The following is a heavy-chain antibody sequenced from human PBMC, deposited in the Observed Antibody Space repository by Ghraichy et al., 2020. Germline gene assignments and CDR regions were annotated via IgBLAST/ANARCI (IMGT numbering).Heavy chain of an antibody. V-gene: IGHV4-39*01. J-gene: IGHJ6*03. CDR1: GGSISSSSYY. D-gene: IGHD3-3*01. CDR2: IYYSGST. CDR3: ARGLKEWLLFPLRLGYMDV. Sequence: ETLSLTCTVSGGSISSSSYYWGWIRQPPGKGLEWIGSIYYSGSTYYNPSLKSRVTISVDTSKNQFSLKLSSVTAADTAVYYCARGLKEWLLFPLRLGYMDVWGKGTTVTVSS.